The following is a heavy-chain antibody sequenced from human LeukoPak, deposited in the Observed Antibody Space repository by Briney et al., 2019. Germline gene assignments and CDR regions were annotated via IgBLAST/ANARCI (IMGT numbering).Heavy chain of an antibody. Sequence: PGGSLRLSCEASGFTFSAYWMSWVRQAPGRGLEWVANIRDDGSEEYYGDSVRGRFTISRDNAKNSVYLQMHSLRVEDTAVYYCARDNAYMFDYWGQGTQVTVSS. CDR1: GFTFSAYW. V-gene: IGHV3-7*01. CDR2: IRDDGSEE. D-gene: IGHD5-24*01. J-gene: IGHJ4*02. CDR3: ARDNAYMFDY.